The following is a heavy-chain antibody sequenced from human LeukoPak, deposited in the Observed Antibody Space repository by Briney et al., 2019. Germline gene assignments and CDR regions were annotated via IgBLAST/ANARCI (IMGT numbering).Heavy chain of an antibody. CDR1: GFTFSSYS. CDR3: ARVLSEIAAAGTPGWFDP. D-gene: IGHD6-13*01. V-gene: IGHV3-21*01. Sequence: GGSLRLSCAASGFTFSSYSMNWVRQAPGKGLEWVSSISSSSRHIYYADSVKGRFTISRDDAKNSLYLQMNSLRAEDTAVYYCARVLSEIAAAGTPGWFDPWGQGTLVTVSS. J-gene: IGHJ5*02. CDR2: ISSSSRHI.